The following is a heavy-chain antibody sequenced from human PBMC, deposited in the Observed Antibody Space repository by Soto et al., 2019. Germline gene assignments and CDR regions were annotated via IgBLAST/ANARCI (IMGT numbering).Heavy chain of an antibody. V-gene: IGHV3-23*01. D-gene: IGHD1-26*01. CDR1: GFTFNNFA. CDR3: AMMTPYGGIYREAFDV. J-gene: IGHJ3*01. CDR2: VTGRSRNT. Sequence: EMQLLESGGGLQQPGGSLRLSCAASGFTFNNFAMGWVRQAPGKGLAWISAVTGRSRNTDYAGSVKGRFTISRNNFENAVYLQMDGLRVEGTAVYYCAMMTPYGGIYREAFDVGGRGTMVTVAS.